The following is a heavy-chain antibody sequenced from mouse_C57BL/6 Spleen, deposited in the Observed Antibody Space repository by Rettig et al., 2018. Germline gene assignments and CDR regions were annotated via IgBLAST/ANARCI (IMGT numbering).Heavy chain of an antibody. V-gene: IGHV1-26*01. Sequence: IGDINPNNGGTSYNQKFKGKATLTVDKSSSTAYMELRSLTSEDSAVYYCARWGDFDYWGQGTTLTVSS. CDR3: ARWGDFDY. CDR2: INPNNGGT. J-gene: IGHJ2*01.